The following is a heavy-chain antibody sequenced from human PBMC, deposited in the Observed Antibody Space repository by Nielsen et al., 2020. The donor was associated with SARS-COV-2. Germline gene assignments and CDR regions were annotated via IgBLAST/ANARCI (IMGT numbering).Heavy chain of an antibody. D-gene: IGHD6-13*01. V-gene: IGHV4-39*01. J-gene: IGHJ4*02. CDR1: GGSISSYY. CDR3: ARHVAIAAVSYYFDY. Sequence: SETLSLTCTVSGGSISSYYWGWIRQPPGKGLEWIGSIYYSGSTYYNPSLKSRVTISVDTSKNQFSLKLSSVTAADTAVYYCARHVAIAAVSYYFDYWGQGTLVTVSS. CDR2: IYYSGST.